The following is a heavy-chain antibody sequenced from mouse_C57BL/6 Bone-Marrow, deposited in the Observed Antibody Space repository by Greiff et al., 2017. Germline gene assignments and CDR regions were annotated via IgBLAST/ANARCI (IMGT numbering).Heavy chain of an antibody. CDR3: RRGRGWDY. CDR2: ISDGGSYT. J-gene: IGHJ2*01. Sequence: EVQLVESGGGLVKPGGSLKLSCAASGFTFSSYAMSWVRQTPEKRLEWVATISDGGSYTYYPDNVKGRYTISRDNAKNNLYLQMSHLKSDDTPMYYCRRGRGWDYWGQGTTLTVSS. V-gene: IGHV5-4*01. CDR1: GFTFSSYA.